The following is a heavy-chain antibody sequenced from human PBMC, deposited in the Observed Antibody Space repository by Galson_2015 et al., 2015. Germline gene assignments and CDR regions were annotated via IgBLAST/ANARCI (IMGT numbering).Heavy chain of an antibody. J-gene: IGHJ4*02. CDR1: GYTFTGYY. CDR3: ARVIAVAVGYYFDY. CDR2: INPNSGGT. D-gene: IGHD6-19*01. V-gene: IGHV1-2*06. Sequence: SVKVSCKASGYTFTGYYMHWVRQAPGQGLEWMGRINPNSGGTNYAQKFQGRVTMTRDTSISTAYMELSRLRSDDTAAYYCARVIAVAVGYYFDYWGQGTLVTVSS.